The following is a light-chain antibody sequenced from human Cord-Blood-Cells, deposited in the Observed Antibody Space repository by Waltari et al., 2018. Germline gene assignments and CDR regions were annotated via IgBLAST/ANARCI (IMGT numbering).Light chain of an antibody. J-gene: IGLJ1*01. Sequence: QSALTQPRSVSGSPGQSVTISCTGTSSDVGGYHYVSWYQQHPGKAPKLMIYDVSKRPSVVPDRFSGSKSGNTASLTISGLQAEDEADYYCCSYAGSYTYVFGTGTKVTVL. V-gene: IGLV2-11*01. CDR2: DVS. CDR1: SSDVGGYHY. CDR3: CSYAGSYTYV.